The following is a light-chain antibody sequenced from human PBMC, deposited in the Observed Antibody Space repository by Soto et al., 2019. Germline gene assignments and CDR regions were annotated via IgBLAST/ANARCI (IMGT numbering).Light chain of an antibody. V-gene: IGKV1-6*01. CDR3: QEYNTYSWA. J-gene: IGKJ1*01. CDR1: QGIGNA. CDR2: GAS. Sequence: ALQMPQSPSSLSASVGDRVTLSCRASQGIGNALGWYQQKPGKPPKVLIYGASNLQSGVPPRFSGSGSGTEFTLTISSLQPDEFATYHCQEYNTYSWAVGQGTKVDIK.